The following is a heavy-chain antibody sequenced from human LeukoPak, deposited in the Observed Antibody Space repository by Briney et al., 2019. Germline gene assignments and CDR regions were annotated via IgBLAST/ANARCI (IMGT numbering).Heavy chain of an antibody. CDR1: GFTFSSYA. V-gene: IGHV3-23*01. Sequence: GGSLRLSCAASGFTFSSYAMSWVRQAPGKGLEWVSAISGSGGSTYYADSAEGRFTISRDNSKNTLYLQMNSLRAEDTAVYYCAPDPDIVVVPAAIGLNWFDPWGQGTLVTVSS. CDR3: APDPDIVVVPAAIGLNWFDP. J-gene: IGHJ5*02. D-gene: IGHD2-2*02. CDR2: ISGSGGST.